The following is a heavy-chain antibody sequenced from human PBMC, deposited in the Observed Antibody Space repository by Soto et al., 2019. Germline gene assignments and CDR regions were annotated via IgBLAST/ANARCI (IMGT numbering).Heavy chain of an antibody. D-gene: IGHD5-18*01. CDR3: ARLVDTAMGFGY. J-gene: IGHJ4*02. V-gene: IGHV4-30-2*01. CDR1: GGSISSGGYS. Sequence: SETLSLTCAVSGGSISSGGYSWSWIRQPPGKGLEWIGYIYHSGSTYYNPSLKSRVTISVDRSKNQFSLKLSSVTAADTAVYYCARLVDTAMGFGYWGQGTLVTVSS. CDR2: IYHSGST.